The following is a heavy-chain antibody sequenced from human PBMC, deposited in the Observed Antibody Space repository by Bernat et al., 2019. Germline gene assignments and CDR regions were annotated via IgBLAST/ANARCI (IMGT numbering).Heavy chain of an antibody. CDR2: INHSGNT. CDR3: ARVNYDSSGYYRDDAFDI. D-gene: IGHD3-22*01. V-gene: IGHV4-34*01. Sequence: QVQLHQWGAGLLKPSETLSLTCAVYGGSFSGYYWTWIHQPPGKGLEWIAQINHSGNTNYNPSLKSRVTISVDVSKNQFSLKLSSVTAADTAVYYCARVNYDSSGYYRDDAFDIWGQGTMVTVSS. J-gene: IGHJ3*02. CDR1: GGSFSGYY.